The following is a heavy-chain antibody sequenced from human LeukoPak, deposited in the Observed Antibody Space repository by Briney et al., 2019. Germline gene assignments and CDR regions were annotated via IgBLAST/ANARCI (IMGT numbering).Heavy chain of an antibody. J-gene: IGHJ3*02. V-gene: IGHV4-39*01. Sequence: SETLSLTCTVSGGSISSSSYYWGWIRQPPGKGLEWIGSIYYSGSTYYNPSLKSRVTISVDTSKNQFSLKLSSVTAADTAVYYRARKLELRLFDAFDIWGQGTMVTVSS. D-gene: IGHD1-7*01. CDR1: GGSISSSSYY. CDR3: ARKLELRLFDAFDI. CDR2: IYYSGST.